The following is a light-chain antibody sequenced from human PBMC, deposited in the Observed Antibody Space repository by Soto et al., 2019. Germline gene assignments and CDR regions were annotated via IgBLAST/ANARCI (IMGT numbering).Light chain of an antibody. Sequence: EIQMTQSPSSLSASVGDRVTITCWPSETISSYLNWYQQKPGKAPKLLIYEASTLQSGVPSRFSGSGSGTEFTLTISGLLPEDFAAYHCQQLYTLPFTFGQGTRLEVK. CDR2: EAS. CDR1: ETISSY. V-gene: IGKV1-9*01. J-gene: IGKJ5*01. CDR3: QQLYTLPFT.